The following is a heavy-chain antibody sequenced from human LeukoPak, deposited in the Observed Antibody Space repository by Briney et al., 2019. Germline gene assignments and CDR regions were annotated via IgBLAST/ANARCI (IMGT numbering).Heavy chain of an antibody. CDR1: GFTFRSCA. CDR3: ARVSRSSWWALDY. D-gene: IGHD6-13*01. Sequence: GGSLRLSCAASGFTFRSCAMSWVRQAPGRGLEWVSIISGNGERTYYADSVKGRFTISRDNSKNTVFLQMSSLRAEDTAVYYCARVSRSSWWALDYWGQGTLVTVSS. CDR2: ISGNGERT. V-gene: IGHV3-23*01. J-gene: IGHJ4*02.